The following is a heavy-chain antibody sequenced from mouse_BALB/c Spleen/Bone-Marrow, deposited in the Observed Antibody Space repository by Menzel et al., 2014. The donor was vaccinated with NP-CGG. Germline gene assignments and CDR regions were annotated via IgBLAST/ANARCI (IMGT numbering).Heavy chain of an antibody. J-gene: IGHJ4*01. CDR3: AKNYRYDGALDY. CDR1: GYSFTGYY. V-gene: IGHV1-31*01. CDR2: INPYNGAT. D-gene: IGHD2-14*01. Sequence: EVQRVESGPELVKPGASVKISCKASGYSFTGYYMHWVKQSHVKSLEWIGRINPYNGATSYNQSFKVKASLTVDKSSSTAYMELRSLTSEDSAVYYCAKNYRYDGALDYWGQGTSVTVSS.